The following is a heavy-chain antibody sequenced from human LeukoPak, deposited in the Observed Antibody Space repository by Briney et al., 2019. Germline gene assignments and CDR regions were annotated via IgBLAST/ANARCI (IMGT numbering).Heavy chain of an antibody. CDR2: IKQDGSEK. J-gene: IGHJ4*02. Sequence: GGSLRLSCAASGFTFSSYWMSWVRQAPGKGLEWVANIKQDGSEKYYVDSVKGRFTISRDNARNSLYLQMNSLRAEDTALYHCARWSSIKVAATEDYWGQGTLVTVSS. D-gene: IGHD6-19*01. V-gene: IGHV3-7*03. CDR3: ARWSSIKVAATEDY. CDR1: GFTFSSYW.